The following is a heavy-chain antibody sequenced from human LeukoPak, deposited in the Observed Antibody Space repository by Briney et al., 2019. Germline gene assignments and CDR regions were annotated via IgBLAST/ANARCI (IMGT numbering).Heavy chain of an antibody. CDR3: AAATPSKEPIAAAGTGDY. J-gene: IGHJ4*02. D-gene: IGHD6-13*01. CDR2: IVVGSGNT. Sequence: SVKVSCKDSGFTFTSSAMQWVRQARGQRLEWIGWIVVGSGNTNYAQKFQERVTITRDMSTSTAYMELSSLRSEDTAVYYCAAATPSKEPIAAAGTGDYWGQGTLVTVSS. CDR1: GFTFTSSA. V-gene: IGHV1-58*02.